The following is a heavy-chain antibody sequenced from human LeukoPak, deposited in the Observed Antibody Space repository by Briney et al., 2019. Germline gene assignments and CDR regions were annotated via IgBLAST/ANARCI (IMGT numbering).Heavy chain of an antibody. Sequence: PGGSLRLSCAASGFRFGSYWMGWVRQAPGRGLEWVAQIKEDGSKKEYVESVKGRFTISRDNAKNTLYLQMNSLRAEDMAVYYCAKGAHLWGQGTLVIVSS. J-gene: IGHJ5*02. CDR1: GFRFGSYW. V-gene: IGHV3-7*05. CDR3: AKGAHL. CDR2: IKEDGSKK.